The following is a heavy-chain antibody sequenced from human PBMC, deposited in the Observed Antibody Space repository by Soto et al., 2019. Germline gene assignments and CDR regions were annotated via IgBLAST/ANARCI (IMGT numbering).Heavy chain of an antibody. D-gene: IGHD2-21*02. CDR2: ISSSSDNI. V-gene: IGHV3-48*02. CDR3: ARLPKGSLVTA. CDR1: GFRFSDHS. Sequence: GGSLRLSXVASGFRFSDHSMTWVRQSPGKGLQWIAYISSSSDNIYYAESVRGRFTVSRDNAKNALFLEMNSLRDDDTATYYCARLPKGSLVTAWGQGTQVTVSS. J-gene: IGHJ4*02.